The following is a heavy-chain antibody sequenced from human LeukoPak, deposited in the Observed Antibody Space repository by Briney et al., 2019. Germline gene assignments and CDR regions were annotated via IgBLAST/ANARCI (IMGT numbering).Heavy chain of an antibody. D-gene: IGHD1-26*01. CDR1: GGSISSSSYY. CDR2: IYYSGST. CDR3: ARDRSGSYSGLGYFDY. J-gene: IGHJ4*02. Sequence: SETLSLTCTVSGGSISSSSYYWGWIRQPPGKGLEWIGSIYYSGSTYYNPSLKSRVTISVDTSKNQFSLKLSSVTAADTAVYYCARDRSGSYSGLGYFDYWGQGTLVTVSS. V-gene: IGHV4-39*07.